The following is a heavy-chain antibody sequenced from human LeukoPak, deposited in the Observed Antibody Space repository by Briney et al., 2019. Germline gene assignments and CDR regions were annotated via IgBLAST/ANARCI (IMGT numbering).Heavy chain of an antibody. CDR3: ARQALKRGGGDY. V-gene: IGHV4-34*01. CDR1: GGSISSYY. J-gene: IGHJ4*02. Sequence: ASETLSLTCTVSGGSISSYYWSWIRQPPGKGLEWIGEINHSGSTNYNPSLKSRVTISVDTSKNQFSLKLSSVTAADTAVYYFARQALKRGGGDYWGQGTLVTVSS. CDR2: INHSGST. D-gene: IGHD2-15*01.